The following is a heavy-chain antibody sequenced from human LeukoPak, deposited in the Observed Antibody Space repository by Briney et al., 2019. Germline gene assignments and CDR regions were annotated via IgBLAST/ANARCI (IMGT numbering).Heavy chain of an antibody. D-gene: IGHD3-3*01. J-gene: IGHJ4*02. Sequence: PGGSLRLSCAATGFTFRSYGMHWVRQAPGKGLEWVAVVSYDGNTEYYADSVKGRITISRDNSKNTLYLQMNSLRAEDTAVYYCAKEFASGYQDYWGQGTLVTVSS. CDR2: VSYDGNTE. CDR1: GFTFRSYG. V-gene: IGHV3-30*18. CDR3: AKEFASGYQDY.